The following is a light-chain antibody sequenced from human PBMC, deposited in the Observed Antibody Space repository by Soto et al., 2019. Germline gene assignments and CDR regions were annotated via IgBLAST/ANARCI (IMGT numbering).Light chain of an antibody. CDR1: TSNIGSNY. V-gene: IGLV1-47*01. CDR3: ATWDGSLNGFYV. CDR2: RNN. Sequence: VLTQPPSASGTPGQGVTISCSGSTSNIGSNYVYWYQQLPGTAPKLLIYRNNQRPSGVPDRFSGSKSGTSASLAISGLRSDDEADYFCATWDGSLNGFYVFGTGTKVTVL. J-gene: IGLJ1*01.